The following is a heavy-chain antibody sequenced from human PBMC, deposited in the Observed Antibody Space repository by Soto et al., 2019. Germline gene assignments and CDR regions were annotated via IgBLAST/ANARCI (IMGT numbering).Heavy chain of an antibody. Sequence: QVQLVQSGAEVKKPGASVKVSCKASGYTFTSYGISWVRQAPGQGLEWMGWISAYNGNTNYAQKLQGRVTMTTDTPTSTAYRELRTLRSDDPAVYYWARGQATMIVVVGDYWGQGTLVTVSS. V-gene: IGHV1-18*01. D-gene: IGHD3-22*01. CDR3: ARGQATMIVVVGDY. CDR1: GYTFTSYG. CDR2: ISAYNGNT. J-gene: IGHJ4*02.